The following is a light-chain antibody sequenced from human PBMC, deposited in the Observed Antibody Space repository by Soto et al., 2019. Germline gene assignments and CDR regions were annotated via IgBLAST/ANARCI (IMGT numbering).Light chain of an antibody. CDR2: DAS. V-gene: IGKV3-11*01. Sequence: EVVLTQSPATLSLSPGERATLSCRASQSVSSDLAWYQEKPGQAPRLLIYDASNRATGIPARFSGSGSGTEFTLTISSLEPEDFAVYYCQQRSNWPRTFGGGTKVEIK. J-gene: IGKJ4*01. CDR1: QSVSSD. CDR3: QQRSNWPRT.